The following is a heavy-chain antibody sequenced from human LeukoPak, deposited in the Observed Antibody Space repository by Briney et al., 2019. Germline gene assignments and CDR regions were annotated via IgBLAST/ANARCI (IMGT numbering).Heavy chain of an antibody. D-gene: IGHD1-26*01. CDR3: ARLRHSGSDY. Sequence: KPSETLSLTCTISGGSISSSSYYWGWIRQPPGKGLEWIGSLYYSGSTYYNPSLKSRVTISVDTSKLSLKLTSVTAADTAVYYCARLRHSGSDYWGQGTLVTVSS. V-gene: IGHV4-39*01. CDR2: LYYSGST. CDR1: GGSISSSSYY. J-gene: IGHJ4*02.